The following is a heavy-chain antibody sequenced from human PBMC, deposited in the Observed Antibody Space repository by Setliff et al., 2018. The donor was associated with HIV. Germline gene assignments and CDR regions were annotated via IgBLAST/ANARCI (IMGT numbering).Heavy chain of an antibody. Sequence: KASETLSLTCTVSGGSISSGGYYWSWIRQHPGKGLEWIGYIYYSGSTYYNPSLKSRVTISVDTSKNQFSLKLSSVTAADTAVYYCARWNEDTNWFDPWGQGTLVTVSS. J-gene: IGHJ5*02. CDR3: ARWNEDTNWFDP. CDR1: GGSISSGGYY. D-gene: IGHD2-15*01. V-gene: IGHV4-31*03. CDR2: IYYSGST.